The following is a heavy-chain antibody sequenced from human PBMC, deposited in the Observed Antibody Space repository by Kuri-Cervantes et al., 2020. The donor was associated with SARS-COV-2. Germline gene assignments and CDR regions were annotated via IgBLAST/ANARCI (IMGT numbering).Heavy chain of an antibody. CDR3: ARGRVGVQDF. CDR1: GFTFNNYA. Sequence: SCAASGFTFNNYAMHWVRQTPGEGLEWVAITSYDGSTKYYADSVKGRFTISRDNSKNTLYLQMNNLRGEDTAVYFCARGRVGVQDFWGQGTLVTVSS. D-gene: IGHD2-21*01. J-gene: IGHJ4*02. CDR2: TSYDGSTK. V-gene: IGHV3-30-3*01.